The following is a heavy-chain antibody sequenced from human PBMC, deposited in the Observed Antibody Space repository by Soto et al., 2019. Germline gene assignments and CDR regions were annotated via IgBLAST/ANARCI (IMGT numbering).Heavy chain of an antibody. V-gene: IGHV4-59*01. CDR3: ARAGYHGSGSYPPSDS. Sequence: SETLSLTCTVSGGSISSYYWSWIRQPPGKGLELIGYIYYSGSTNYNPSLKSRLTISVDTSRNQFSLKLTSVTAADTAVYYCARAGYHGSGSYPPSDSWGEGALVTVCS. CDR1: GGSISSYY. CDR2: IYYSGST. D-gene: IGHD3-10*01. J-gene: IGHJ4*02.